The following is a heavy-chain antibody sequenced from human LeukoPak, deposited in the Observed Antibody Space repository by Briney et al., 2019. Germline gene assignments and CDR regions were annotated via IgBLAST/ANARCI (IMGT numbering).Heavy chain of an antibody. V-gene: IGHV3-23*01. CDR1: GFTFSSYP. CDR3: AKGRGATSGPSRTFEY. J-gene: IGHJ4*02. CDR2: ISGTGGST. Sequence: GGSLRLSCAASGFTFSSYPMSWVRQAPGKGLEWVSGISGTGGSTYYADSVRGRFTISRDNSKNTLYLQMNSLRADGTAVYYCAKGRGATSGPSRTFEYWGQGTLVTVSS. D-gene: IGHD1-26*01.